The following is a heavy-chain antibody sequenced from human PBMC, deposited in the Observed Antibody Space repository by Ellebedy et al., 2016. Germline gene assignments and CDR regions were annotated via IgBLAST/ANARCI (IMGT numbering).Heavy chain of an antibody. CDR1: GFTFSSYG. Sequence: GESLKISCTASGFTFSSYGMHWVRQAPGKGLEWVAVISYDGRDRYYADSVKGRFTISRDNSKNTLYLQMDSLSAEDTAVYYCAKDTLYGRTGATDYFDYWGRGTLVTVSS. CDR2: ISYDGRDR. J-gene: IGHJ4*02. V-gene: IGHV3-30*18. D-gene: IGHD1-26*01. CDR3: AKDTLYGRTGATDYFDY.